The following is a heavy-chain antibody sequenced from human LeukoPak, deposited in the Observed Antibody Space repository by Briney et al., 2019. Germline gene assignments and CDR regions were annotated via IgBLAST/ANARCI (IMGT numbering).Heavy chain of an antibody. CDR2: IYSGGST. CDR1: GFTVSSDY. CDR3: ARGQSYYEAFDI. V-gene: IGHV3-53*03. D-gene: IGHD1-26*01. Sequence: PGGSLRLSCAASGFTVSSDYMSWVCQPPGKGLEWVSVIYSGGSTNYADSVKGRFTISRDNSKNTLHLQMNSLRVEDTAVYYCARGQSYYEAFDIWGQGTMVTVSS. J-gene: IGHJ3*02.